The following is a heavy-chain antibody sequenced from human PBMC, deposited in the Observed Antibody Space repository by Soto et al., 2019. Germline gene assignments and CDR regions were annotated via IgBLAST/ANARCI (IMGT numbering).Heavy chain of an antibody. V-gene: IGHV3-23*01. J-gene: IGHJ4*02. CDR2: ISGSGAST. CDR1: GFTFSSYA. CDR3: AHFDWFIDY. D-gene: IGHD3-9*01. Sequence: GGSLRLSCAGSGFTFSSYAMSWVRQAPGKGLEWVSAISGSGASTYYADSVKGRFTISRDNSKNTLYLQMNSLRAEDTAVYYCAHFDWFIDYWGQGTLVTVSS.